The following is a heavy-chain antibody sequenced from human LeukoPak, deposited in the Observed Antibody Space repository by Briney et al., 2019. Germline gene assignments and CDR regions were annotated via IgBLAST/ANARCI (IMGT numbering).Heavy chain of an antibody. CDR1: GFTFSSYA. D-gene: IGHD3-16*01. CDR3: ARVRSMITFGGGPFDY. Sequence: GGSLRLSCAASGFTFSSYAMHWVRQAPGKGLEWVAVIWYDGSNKYYADSVKGRFTISRDNSKNTLYLQMNSLRAEDTAVYYCARVRSMITFGGGPFDYWGQGTLVTVSS. J-gene: IGHJ4*02. V-gene: IGHV3-33*08. CDR2: IWYDGSNK.